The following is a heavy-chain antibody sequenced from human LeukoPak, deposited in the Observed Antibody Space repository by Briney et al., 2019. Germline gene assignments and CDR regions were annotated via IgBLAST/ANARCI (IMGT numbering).Heavy chain of an antibody. CDR2: INPNSGGT. J-gene: IGHJ5*02. D-gene: IGHD2-21*01. CDR3: ARADRLHGGPYLIGP. Sequence: GASVKVSCKTSGYSFTDYYMHWVRQAPGQGLGWMGWINPNSGGTSSAQKFQGRVTMTRDTSITTVYMEVRWLTSDDTAVYYCARADRLHGGPYLIGPWGQGTLVTVSS. CDR1: GYSFTDYY. V-gene: IGHV1-2*02.